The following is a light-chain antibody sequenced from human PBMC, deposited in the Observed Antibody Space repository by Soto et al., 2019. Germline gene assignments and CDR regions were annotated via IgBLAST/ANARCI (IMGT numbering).Light chain of an antibody. V-gene: IGKV3-15*01. CDR3: QRYNYWPSWWT. Sequence: EIVMTQSPATLSVSPGERATLSCRASQSVSSNLAWSQPKPGQAPRHLLYCASTRAAGIPARFSGSGSGTEFTLTISSLQSEDVAVYVCQRYNYWPSWWTFGQWTKVE. CDR2: CAS. CDR1: QSVSSN. J-gene: IGKJ1*01.